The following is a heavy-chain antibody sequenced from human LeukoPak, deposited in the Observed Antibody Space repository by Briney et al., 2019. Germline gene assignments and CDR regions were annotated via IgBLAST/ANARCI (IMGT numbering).Heavy chain of an antibody. V-gene: IGHV1-24*01. CDR3: ATTSSSLGGFYAFDI. J-gene: IGHJ3*02. CDR1: GYTLTELS. CDR2: FDPEDGET. D-gene: IGHD3-16*01. Sequence: GASVKVSFKVSGYTLTELSMHWVRQAPGKGLEWMGGFDPEDGETIYAQKFQGRVTMTEDTSTDTAYMELSSLRSEDTAVYYCATTSSSLGGFYAFDIWGQGTMVTVSS.